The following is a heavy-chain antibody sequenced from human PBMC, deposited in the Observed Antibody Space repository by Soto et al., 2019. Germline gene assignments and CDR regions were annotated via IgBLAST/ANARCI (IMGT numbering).Heavy chain of an antibody. V-gene: IGHV4-4*02. CDR1: GDSINSSHW. CDR3: ARYYDILTGYTPSDYYYGMDV. Sequence: PSETLSLTCAVSGDSINSSHWWSWVRQPPGKGLEWIGQISHSGSTNYNPSLTSRVTISVDTSKNQFSLKLSSVTAADTAVYYCARYYDILTGYTPSDYYYGMDVWGQGTTVTVSS. D-gene: IGHD3-9*01. J-gene: IGHJ6*02. CDR2: ISHSGST.